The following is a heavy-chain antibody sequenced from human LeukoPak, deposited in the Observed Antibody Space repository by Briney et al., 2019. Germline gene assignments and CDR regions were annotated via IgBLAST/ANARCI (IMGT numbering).Heavy chain of an antibody. CDR2: ISSSSSYT. V-gene: IGHV3-21*01. CDR3: AREEGFGELPHYFDY. D-gene: IGHD3-10*01. CDR1: GFIFSSYS. J-gene: IGHJ4*02. Sequence: NPGGSLRLSCAASGFIFSSYSMNWVRQAPGKGLEWVSSISSSSSYTYYADSVKGRFTISRDNAKNSLYLQMNSLRAEDTAVYYCAREEGFGELPHYFDYWGQGTLVTVSS.